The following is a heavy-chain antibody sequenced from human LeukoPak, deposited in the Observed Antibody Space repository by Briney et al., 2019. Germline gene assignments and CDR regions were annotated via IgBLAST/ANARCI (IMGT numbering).Heavy chain of an antibody. CDR1: GGSITSGDYY. J-gene: IGHJ4*02. CDR3: ARGGHTIACQNFDY. Sequence: SETLSLTCTVSGGSITSGDYYWAWIRQAPGKGLVWIGSVYFTETTYSDPSLKSRVTISLDTSKNQFSLRLTSLTAADTAVYYCARGGHTIACQNFDYWGRGTLVTVSS. V-gene: IGHV4-39*07. CDR2: VYFTETT. D-gene: IGHD2/OR15-2a*01.